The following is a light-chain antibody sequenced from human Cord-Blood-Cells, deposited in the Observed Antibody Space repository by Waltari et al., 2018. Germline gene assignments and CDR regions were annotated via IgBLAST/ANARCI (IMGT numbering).Light chain of an antibody. CDR3: MIWHSSAVV. CDR1: SGINVGTYR. V-gene: IGLV5-45*02. Sequence: QAVLTQPSSLSASPGASASLTCTLRSGINVGTYRIYWYYQKPGSPPQYLLRYKSDSDKQQGSGVPSRFSGSKDASANAGILLISGLQSEDEADYYCMIWHSSAVVFGGGTKLTVL. J-gene: IGLJ2*01. CDR2: YKSDSDK.